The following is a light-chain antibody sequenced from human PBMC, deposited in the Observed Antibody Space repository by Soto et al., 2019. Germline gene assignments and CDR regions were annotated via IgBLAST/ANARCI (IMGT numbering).Light chain of an antibody. J-gene: IGKJ1*01. CDR2: GAS. V-gene: IGKV3-20*01. Sequence: EIVLTQSPVTLSLSPGEIATLSCRASQSVGSTFLAWYQQKPGQAPRLLIYGASNRTTGIPDRFSGSGSGKDLTLTISRLEPEDFAVYYCKQYGSSGKFGQGTKVDIK. CDR3: KQYGSSGK. CDR1: QSVGSTF.